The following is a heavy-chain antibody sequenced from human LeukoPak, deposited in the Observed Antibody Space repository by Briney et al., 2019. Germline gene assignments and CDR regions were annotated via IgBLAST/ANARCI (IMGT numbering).Heavy chain of an antibody. CDR3: ARVSRHSRGHDGYTYDY. D-gene: IGHD5-24*01. J-gene: IGHJ4*02. CDR1: GYTFTSYG. Sequence: ASVKVSCKASGYTFTSYGISWVRQAPGQGLEWMGWISAYNGNTNYAQKLQGRVTMTTDTSTSTAYMELRSLRSDDTAVYYCARVSRHSRGHDGYTYDYWGQGTLVTVSS. V-gene: IGHV1-18*01. CDR2: ISAYNGNT.